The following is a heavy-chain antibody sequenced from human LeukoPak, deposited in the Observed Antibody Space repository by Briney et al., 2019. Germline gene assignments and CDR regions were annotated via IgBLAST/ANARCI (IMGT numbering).Heavy chain of an antibody. D-gene: IGHD2-15*01. V-gene: IGHV3-30*02. CDR1: GFTFSAYG. CDR2: IRYDGSNK. CDR3: ASTLCSGDNCYFDYYYYMDV. Sequence: GGSLRLSCAASGFTFSAYGMHWVRQAPVKGLEWVAFIRYDGSNKYYPDSVRGRFTISRDNAKKSLYLQMNSLRAEDTAVYYCASTLCSGDNCYFDYYYYMDVWGKGTTVTISS. J-gene: IGHJ6*03.